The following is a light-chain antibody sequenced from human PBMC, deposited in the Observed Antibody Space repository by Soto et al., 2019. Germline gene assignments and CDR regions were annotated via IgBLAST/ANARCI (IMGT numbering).Light chain of an antibody. Sequence: EIVLTQSPGTLSLSPGERATLSCRASQSVISSYLAWYQHKPGHAPSLLNYGASSRATAIPARFSGSGSGTEFTLTISSLQSEDFAVYYCQQYNNWPWTFGQGTKVDI. V-gene: IGKV3D-15*01. J-gene: IGKJ1*01. CDR1: QSVISSY. CDR2: GAS. CDR3: QQYNNWPWT.